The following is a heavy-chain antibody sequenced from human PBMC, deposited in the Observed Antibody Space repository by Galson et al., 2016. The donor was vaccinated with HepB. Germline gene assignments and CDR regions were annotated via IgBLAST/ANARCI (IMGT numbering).Heavy chain of an antibody. CDR2: ISCDGNYE. CDR3: VKAVAGSVYWSYIDL. D-gene: IGHD6-19*01. CDR1: GFTFSSHG. V-gene: IGHV3-30*18. Sequence: SLRLSCAASGFTFSSHGMHWVRQTPDKGLEWVALISCDGNYENYAGSVKGRFSIYRDNSKNTLYLQMSSLRPEDTAVYYCVKAVAGSVYWSYIDLWGRGTLVTVSS. J-gene: IGHJ2*01.